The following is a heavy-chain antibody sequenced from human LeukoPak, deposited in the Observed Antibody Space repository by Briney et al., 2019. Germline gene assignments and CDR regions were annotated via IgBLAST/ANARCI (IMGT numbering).Heavy chain of an antibody. CDR3: ARVWWCYDILTGYYENLYYYYYMDV. D-gene: IGHD3-9*01. Sequence: SVKVSCKASGYTFTSYGISWVRQAPGQGLEWMGGIIPIFGTANYAQKFQGRVTITADKSTSTAYMELSSLRSEDTAVYYCARVWWCYDILTGYYENLYYYYYMDVWGKGTTVTISS. V-gene: IGHV1-69*06. J-gene: IGHJ6*03. CDR2: IIPIFGTA. CDR1: GYTFTSYG.